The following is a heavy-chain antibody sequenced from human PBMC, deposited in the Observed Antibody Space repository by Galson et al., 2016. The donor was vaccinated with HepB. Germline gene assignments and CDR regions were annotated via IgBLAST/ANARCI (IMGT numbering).Heavy chain of an antibody. V-gene: IGHV3-23*01. Sequence: SLRLSCAASGFTFSSYAMSWVRQAPGKGLEWVSTISGSGGSTYYVDSVKGRFTISRDNSKNTLSLQMNSLRAEDTAVYYGAKDRTSGFVDIWGQGTMVTVSS. J-gene: IGHJ3*02. CDR2: ISGSGGST. CDR1: GFTFSSYA. D-gene: IGHD6-25*01. CDR3: AKDRTSGFVDI.